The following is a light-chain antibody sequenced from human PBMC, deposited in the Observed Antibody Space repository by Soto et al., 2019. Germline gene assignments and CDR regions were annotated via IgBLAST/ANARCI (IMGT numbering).Light chain of an antibody. CDR3: QQAKSFPWT. CDR2: AIS. Sequence: DIQMTQSPSSVSASIGDRVTITCRASQVISNLLAWYQQKPGKAHKLLIYAISSLQNGLPSRFSGSGSGTDFTLTISSLQPEDFATYYWQQAKSFPWTFGQGTKVDIK. J-gene: IGKJ1*01. CDR1: QVISNL. V-gene: IGKV1-12*01.